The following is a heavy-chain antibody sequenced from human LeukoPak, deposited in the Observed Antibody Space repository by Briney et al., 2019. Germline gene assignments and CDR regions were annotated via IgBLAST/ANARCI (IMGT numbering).Heavy chain of an antibody. CDR2: ISYDGSNK. Sequence: PGGSLRLSCAAPGFTFSSYGMHWVRQAPGKGLEWVAVISYDGSNKYYADSVKGRFTISRDNSKNTLYLQMNSLRAEDTAVYYCTSANYGPAYWGQGTLVTVSS. J-gene: IGHJ4*02. CDR1: GFTFSSYG. V-gene: IGHV3-30*03. CDR3: TSANYGPAY. D-gene: IGHD5-24*01.